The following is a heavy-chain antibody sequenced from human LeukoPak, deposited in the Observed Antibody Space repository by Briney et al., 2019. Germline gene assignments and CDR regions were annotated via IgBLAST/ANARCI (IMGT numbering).Heavy chain of an antibody. CDR2: ISYNGATT. J-gene: IGHJ4*02. Sequence: GGSLRLSCAVSGFTFSSYAMSWVHQAPGKGLEWVSAISYNGATTYHADSVKGGFTISRDISRSALYLQMNSLRAEDTALYYCAKDTSIGRYCSNGVCSPFDYWGQGTLVTVSS. D-gene: IGHD2-8*01. CDR3: AKDTSIGRYCSNGVCSPFDY. CDR1: GFTFSSYA. V-gene: IGHV3-23*01.